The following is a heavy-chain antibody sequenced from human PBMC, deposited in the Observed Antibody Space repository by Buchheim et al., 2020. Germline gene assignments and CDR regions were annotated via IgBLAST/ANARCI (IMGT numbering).Heavy chain of an antibody. CDR2: IYHSGST. CDR3: GRGYSTSSH. D-gene: IGHD6-6*01. V-gene: IGHV4-4*02. CDR1: GDSISSDNW. J-gene: IGHJ1*01. Sequence: QVQLQESGPGLIKPSGTLSLTCAVSGDSISSDNWWNWVRQPPGKGLEWIGEIYHSGSTNYNPSLKSRVTMSLDKSKNQFSMKLSSVTAAETAVYYCGRGYSTSSHWGQGTL.